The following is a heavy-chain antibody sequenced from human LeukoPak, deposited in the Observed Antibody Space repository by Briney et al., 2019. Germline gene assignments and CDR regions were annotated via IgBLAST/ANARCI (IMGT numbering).Heavy chain of an antibody. CDR2: IYHSGST. CDR3: ARDRTPETRDAFDI. J-gene: IGHJ3*02. Sequence: SETLSLTCTVSGGSISSGGYYWSWIRQPPGKGLEWIGYIYHSGSTYYNPSLKSRVTISVDRSKNQFSLKLSSVTAADTAVYYCARDRTPETRDAFDIWGQGTMVTVSS. CDR1: GGSISSGGYY. V-gene: IGHV4-30-2*01. D-gene: IGHD1-14*01.